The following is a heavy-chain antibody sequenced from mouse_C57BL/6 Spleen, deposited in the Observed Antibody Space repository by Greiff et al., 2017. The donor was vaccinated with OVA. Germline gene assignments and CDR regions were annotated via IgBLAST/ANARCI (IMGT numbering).Heavy chain of an antibody. D-gene: IGHD4-1*01. CDR1: GYTFTEYT. V-gene: IGHV1-62-2*01. CDR2: FYPGSGSI. Sequence: VQVVESGAELVKPGASVKLSCKASGYTFTEYTIHWVKQRSGQGLEWIGWFYPGSGSIKYNEKFKDKATLTADKSSSTVYMELSRLTSEDSAVYFCARHEKGANWDGRFAYWGQGTLVTVSA. J-gene: IGHJ3*01. CDR3: ARHEKGANWDGRFAY.